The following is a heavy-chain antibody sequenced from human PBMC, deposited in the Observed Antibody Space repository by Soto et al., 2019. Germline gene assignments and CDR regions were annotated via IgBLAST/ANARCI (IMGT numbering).Heavy chain of an antibody. V-gene: IGHV3-33*01. J-gene: IGHJ4*02. Sequence: GGSLRLSCAASGFTFSSDAMHWVRQAPGKGLEWVAFIWNDGSNKYYAESVKDRFTISRDNSKNTLDLQMNSLRAEDTAVYYCARDPGGSGFAFDSWGQGILVTAPQ. CDR1: GFTFSSDA. CDR3: ARDPGGSGFAFDS. D-gene: IGHD6-25*01. CDR2: IWNDGSNK.